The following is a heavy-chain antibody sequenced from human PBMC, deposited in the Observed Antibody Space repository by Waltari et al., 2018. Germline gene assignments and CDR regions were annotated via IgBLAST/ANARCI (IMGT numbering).Heavy chain of an antibody. V-gene: IGHV3-21*01. CDR3: ARTIRFLEWLSNPGGDY. Sequence: EVQLVESGGGLVKPGGSLRLSCAASGFTFSSYSMNCVRQAPGKGLEWVSSISSSSSYIYYADSVKGRCTISRDNAKNSLYLQMNSLRAEDTAVYYCARTIRFLEWLSNPGGDYWDQGTLVTVSS. D-gene: IGHD3-3*01. CDR2: ISSSSSYI. CDR1: GFTFSSYS. J-gene: IGHJ4*02.